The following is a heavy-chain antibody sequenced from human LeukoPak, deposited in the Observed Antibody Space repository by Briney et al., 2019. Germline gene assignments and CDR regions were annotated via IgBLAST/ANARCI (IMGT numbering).Heavy chain of an antibody. J-gene: IGHJ5*02. CDR1: GYTFTNYG. V-gene: IGHV1-18*01. Sequence: ASVKVSCKASGYTFTNYGISWVRQAPGQGLEWMGWISGYNGHTNYAQKFQGRVTMTTDTSTSTAYMELRSLRSDDTAIYYCARQSYYDFWSGNPLEWFDPWGQGTLVTVSS. CDR2: ISGYNGHT. D-gene: IGHD3-3*01. CDR3: ARQSYYDFWSGNPLEWFDP.